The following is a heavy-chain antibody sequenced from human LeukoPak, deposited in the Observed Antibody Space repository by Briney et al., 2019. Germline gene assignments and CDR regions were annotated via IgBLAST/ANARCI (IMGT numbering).Heavy chain of an antibody. D-gene: IGHD3-22*01. Sequence: GGSLRLSCAASGFTFSSYAMSWVCQAPGKGLEWVSAISGSGGSTYYADSVKGRFTISRDNSKNTLYLQMNSLRAEDTAVYYCAKVRRDTMIVVVYDYWGQGTLVTVSS. CDR1: GFTFSSYA. CDR2: ISGSGGST. CDR3: AKVRRDTMIVVVYDY. J-gene: IGHJ4*02. V-gene: IGHV3-23*01.